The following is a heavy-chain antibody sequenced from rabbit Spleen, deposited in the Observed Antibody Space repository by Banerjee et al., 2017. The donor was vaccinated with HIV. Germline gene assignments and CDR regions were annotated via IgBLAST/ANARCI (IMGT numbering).Heavy chain of an antibody. D-gene: IGHD1-1*01. V-gene: IGHV1S45*01. CDR3: ARDTSSSFSSYGMDL. CDR1: GFDFSSNA. Sequence: QEQLVESGGGLVQPEGSLTLTCTASGFDFSSNAMCWVRQAPGKGLEWIACIYGGSSGDTYYANWAKGRFTISKTSSTTVTLQVTRLTAADTATYFCARDTSSSFSSYGMDLWGQGTLVTVS. CDR2: IYGGSSGDT. J-gene: IGHJ6*01.